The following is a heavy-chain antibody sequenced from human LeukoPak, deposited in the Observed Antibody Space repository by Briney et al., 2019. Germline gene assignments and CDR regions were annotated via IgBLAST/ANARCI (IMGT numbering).Heavy chain of an antibody. V-gene: IGHV3-66*01. Sequence: GGSLRLSCAASGFTVSCNYMSWVRQAPGKGLEWVSVIYSGGSTYYAGSEKGRFAISRDKSNNTLYLQMNSLRAEDTAVYYCARGGYGSGPFDYWGQGTLVTVSS. D-gene: IGHD3-10*01. CDR2: IYSGGST. J-gene: IGHJ4*02. CDR1: GFTVSCNY. CDR3: ARGGYGSGPFDY.